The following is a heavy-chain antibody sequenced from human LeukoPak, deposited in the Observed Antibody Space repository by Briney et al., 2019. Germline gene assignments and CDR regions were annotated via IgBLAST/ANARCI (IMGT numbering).Heavy chain of an antibody. J-gene: IGHJ4*02. CDR1: GFTFASYA. Sequence: PGGSLRLSCAASGFTFASYAMTWVRQAPGKGLEWVSAIGVSGGSTYYADSVKGRFTVSRDNAQDSLYLQMNSLRVEDTAVYYCARHPNSNWDYWGQGTLVTVSS. CDR2: IGVSGGST. CDR3: ARHPNSNWDY. V-gene: IGHV3-23*01. D-gene: IGHD6-13*01.